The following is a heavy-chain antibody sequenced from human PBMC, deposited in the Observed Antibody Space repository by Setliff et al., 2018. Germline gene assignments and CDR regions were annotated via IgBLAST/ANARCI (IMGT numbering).Heavy chain of an antibody. CDR2: IYPGDSDT. CDR1: GYSFTTYW. V-gene: IGHV5-51*01. CDR3: ARRAVTAEYFQH. J-gene: IGHJ1*01. D-gene: IGHD4-17*01. Sequence: GESLKISCKGSGYSFTTYWIGWVRQMPGKGLEWMGIIYPGDSDTRYSPSFQGQVTISADKSISTAYLQFSSLKASDTAIYYCARRAVTAEYFQHWGHGTLVTVSS.